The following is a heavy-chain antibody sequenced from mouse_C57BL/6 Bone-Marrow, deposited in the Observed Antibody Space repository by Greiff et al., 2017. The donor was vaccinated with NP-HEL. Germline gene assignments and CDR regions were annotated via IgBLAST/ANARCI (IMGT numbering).Heavy chain of an antibody. J-gene: IGHJ3*01. CDR1: GFNIKDDY. V-gene: IGHV14-4*01. CDR2: IDPENGDT. Sequence: VQLQQSGAELVRPGASVKLSCTASGFNIKDDYMHWVKQRPEQGLEWIGWIDPENGDTEYASKFQGKATITADTSSNTAYLQLSSLTSEDTAVYYCTTSFAWFAYWGQGTLVTVSA. CDR3: TTSFAWFAY.